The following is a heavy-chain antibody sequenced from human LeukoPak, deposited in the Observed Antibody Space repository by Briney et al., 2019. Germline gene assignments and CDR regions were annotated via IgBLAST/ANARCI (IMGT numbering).Heavy chain of an antibody. V-gene: IGHV1-2*06. D-gene: IGHD6-19*01. J-gene: IGHJ4*02. CDR3: ARVGYSSGWSDY. Sequence: ASVKVSCKASEYTFTGYYMHWVRQAPGQGLEWMGRINPNSGGTNYAQKFQGRVTMTRDTSISTAYMELSRLRSDDTAVYYCARVGYSSGWSDYWGQGTLVTVSS. CDR2: INPNSGGT. CDR1: EYTFTGYY.